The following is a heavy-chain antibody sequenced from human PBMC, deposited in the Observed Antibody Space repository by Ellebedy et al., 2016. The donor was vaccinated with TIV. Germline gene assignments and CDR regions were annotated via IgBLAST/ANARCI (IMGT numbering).Heavy chain of an antibody. Sequence: ASVKVSCKASGYTFTSLAMHWVRQAPGQRLEWMGWINAGNGDTKYSQKLQGRVTITRDTSASTAYMELSSLRSEDTSMYYCAAQPTYGSGSYYTTFDPWGQGTLVTVSS. V-gene: IGHV1-3*01. CDR2: INAGNGDT. D-gene: IGHD3-10*01. CDR3: AAQPTYGSGSYYTTFDP. J-gene: IGHJ5*02. CDR1: GYTFTSLA.